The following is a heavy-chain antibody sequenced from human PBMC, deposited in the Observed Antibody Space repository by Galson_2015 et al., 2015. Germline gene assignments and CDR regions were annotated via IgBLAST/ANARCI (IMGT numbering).Heavy chain of an antibody. CDR1: GFFTFSSYW. V-gene: IGHV3-74*01. CDR2: IKGDGSST. J-gene: IGHJ4*02. CDR3: VRDPKPFH. Sequence: SLRLSCAASGFFTFSSYWMHWVRQGPGKGLEWVSRIKGDGSSTSYADSVKGRFTISRDNAKNTLHLQMNSLRAEDTAVYYCVRDPKPFHWGQGTLVTVSS.